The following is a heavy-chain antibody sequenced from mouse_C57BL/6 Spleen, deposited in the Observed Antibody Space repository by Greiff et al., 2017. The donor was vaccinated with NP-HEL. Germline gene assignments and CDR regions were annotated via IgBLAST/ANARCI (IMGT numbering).Heavy chain of an antibody. Sequence: DVKLVESGGGLVKPGGSLKLSCAASGFTFSSYTMSWVRQTPEKRLEWVATISGGGGNTYYPDSVKGRFTISRDNAKNTLYLQMSSLRSEDTALYYCALITTVVAPFDYWGQGTTLTVSS. CDR2: ISGGGGNT. V-gene: IGHV5-9*01. J-gene: IGHJ2*01. CDR3: ALITTVVAPFDY. CDR1: GFTFSSYT. D-gene: IGHD1-1*01.